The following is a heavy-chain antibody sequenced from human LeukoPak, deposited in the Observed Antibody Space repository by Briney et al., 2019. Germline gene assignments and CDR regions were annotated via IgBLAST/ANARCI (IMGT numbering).Heavy chain of an antibody. CDR2: IDSSSSYI. Sequence: GGSLRLSCAASGFIFSSYSMSWVRQAPGKGLEWVSSIDSSSSYIYYADSVKGRFTISRANAKNSLFLQMNSLRAEDTAVYYCARGPHGGFVIIPTEFWCQGTLVTVSS. D-gene: IGHD3-3*01. CDR1: GFIFSSYS. V-gene: IGHV3-21*01. J-gene: IGHJ4*02. CDR3: ARGPHGGFVIIPTEF.